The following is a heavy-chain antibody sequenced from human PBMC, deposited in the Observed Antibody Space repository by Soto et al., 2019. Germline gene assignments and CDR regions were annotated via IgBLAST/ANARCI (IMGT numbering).Heavy chain of an antibody. CDR3: ARGIRIVHPASTEYFQH. CDR1: GYTFTIYD. CDR2: MSAYNGNT. V-gene: IGHV1-18*01. J-gene: IGHJ1*01. D-gene: IGHD1-26*01. Sequence: ASVKVSCKASGYTFTIYDINWVRQAPGQGLEWMGWMSAYNGNTDYARTLQGRVTMTTDTSTSTAYMGLRSLRSDDTAVYYFARGIRIVHPASTEYFQHWGQGTLVPVSS.